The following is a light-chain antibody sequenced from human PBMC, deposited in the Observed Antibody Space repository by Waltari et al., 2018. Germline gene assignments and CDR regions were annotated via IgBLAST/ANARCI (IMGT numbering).Light chain of an antibody. J-gene: IGKJ4*01. Sequence: EIVLTQSPATLSLSPGERATLSCRASQSVLSYLAWFQQKPGQAPRLLIYDASNRAFGIPARFSGSGSGTDFTLTISSLEPEDFAVYYCQQRSNWPLTFGGGTKVEIK. V-gene: IGKV3-11*01. CDR2: DAS. CDR3: QQRSNWPLT. CDR1: QSVLSY.